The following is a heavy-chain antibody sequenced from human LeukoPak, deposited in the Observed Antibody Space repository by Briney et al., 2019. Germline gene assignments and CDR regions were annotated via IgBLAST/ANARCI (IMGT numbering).Heavy chain of an antibody. CDR2: ISSSSSYI. V-gene: IGHV3-21*01. J-gene: IGHJ4*02. Sequence: KPGGSLRLSCAASGFTFSSYSMNWVRQAPGKGLEWVSSISSSSSYIYYADSVKGRFTISRDNAKNSLYLQMHSLRAEDTAVYYCARTDASGTMIVVGYTDYYFDYWGQGTLVTVSS. D-gene: IGHD3-22*01. CDR3: ARTDASGTMIVVGYTDYYFDY. CDR1: GFTFSSYS.